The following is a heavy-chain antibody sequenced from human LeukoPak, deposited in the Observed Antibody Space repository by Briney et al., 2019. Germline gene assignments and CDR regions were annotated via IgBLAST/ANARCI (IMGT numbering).Heavy chain of an antibody. D-gene: IGHD3/OR15-3a*01. CDR2: IKVDGSEK. V-gene: IGHV3-7*01. CDR1: GFTFSRYW. Sequence: GGSLRLSCAVSGFTFSRYWMTWVRPAPGKGLEWVANIKVDGSEKYYVDAVKGRFTISRDNAKDSLYLQMNGLRAEDTAIYYCARAQWTAFDYYYYMDVWGKGTTVTVSS. J-gene: IGHJ6*03. CDR3: ARAQWTAFDYYYYMDV.